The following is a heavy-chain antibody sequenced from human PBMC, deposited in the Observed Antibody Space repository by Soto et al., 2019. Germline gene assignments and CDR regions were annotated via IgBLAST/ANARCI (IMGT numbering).Heavy chain of an antibody. CDR3: ARLGAYDSSGFYYDSDY. V-gene: IGHV4-34*01. CDR2: INHSGST. CDR1: GGSFSGYY. D-gene: IGHD3-22*01. J-gene: IGHJ4*02. Sequence: QVQLQQWGAGLLKPSESLSLTCAVSGGSFSGYYWNWIRQSPGKGLEWIGDINHSGSTNYNPSLKCRDTISVDASKNQLALKLSSVTAADTAVYYCARLGAYDSSGFYYDSDYLGQGTLVTVSS.